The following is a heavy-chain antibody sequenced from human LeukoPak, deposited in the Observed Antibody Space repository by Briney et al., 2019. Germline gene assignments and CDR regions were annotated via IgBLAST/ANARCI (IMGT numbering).Heavy chain of an antibody. CDR1: GGSFSGYY. J-gene: IGHJ4*02. CDR3: ARSRASTRWGGANYFDY. D-gene: IGHD3-16*01. CDR2: INHSGST. V-gene: IGHV4-34*01. Sequence: SETLSLTCAVYGGSFSGYYWSLLRQPPGKGLEWIGEINHSGSTNYNPSLKRRVTISVDTSKNQFSLKLSSVTAADTAVYYCARSRASTRWGGANYFDYWGQGTLVTVSS.